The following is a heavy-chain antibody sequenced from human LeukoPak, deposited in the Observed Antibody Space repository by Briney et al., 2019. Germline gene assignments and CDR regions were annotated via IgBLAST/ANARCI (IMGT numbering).Heavy chain of an antibody. Sequence: PSETLSLTCGVSGGSIRSTNWWSWVRQPPGQGLEWIGEISLTGETNYNPSLKSRVTISVDTSNNQFSLKLSSVTAADTAVYYCARGGVVVAATPDYWGQGTLVTVSS. J-gene: IGHJ4*02. CDR1: GGSIRSTNW. CDR3: ARGGVVVAATPDY. D-gene: IGHD2-15*01. CDR2: ISLTGET. V-gene: IGHV4-4*02.